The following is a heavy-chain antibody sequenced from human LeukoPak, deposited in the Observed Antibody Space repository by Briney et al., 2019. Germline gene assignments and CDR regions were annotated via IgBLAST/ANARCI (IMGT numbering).Heavy chain of an antibody. V-gene: IGHV3-9*01. J-gene: IGHJ4*02. CDR2: IVWNSGNI. CDR3: AKDIRRSHSAFDS. Sequence: GRSLRLSCAASGFTFDDYAMHWVRQAPGKGLEWVSGIVWNSGNIVYADSVKGRFTISRDNAKNSLYLQMNSLRAEDTAFYYCAKDIRRSHSAFDSWGQGTLVTVSS. CDR1: GFTFDDYA.